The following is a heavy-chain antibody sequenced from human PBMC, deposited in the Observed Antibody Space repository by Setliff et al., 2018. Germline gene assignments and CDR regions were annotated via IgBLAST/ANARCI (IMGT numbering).Heavy chain of an antibody. Sequence: SETLSLTCAVSGYSISSGYYWGWIRQPPGKGLEWIGSIYHSGSTYYNPSLKSRVTISVDTSKDQFSLKLSSVTAADTAVYYCARESRYYYDNLGTLDYWGQGTLVTVSS. D-gene: IGHD3-22*01. V-gene: IGHV4-38-2*02. CDR3: ARESRYYYDNLGTLDY. J-gene: IGHJ4*02. CDR1: GYSISSGYY. CDR2: IYHSGST.